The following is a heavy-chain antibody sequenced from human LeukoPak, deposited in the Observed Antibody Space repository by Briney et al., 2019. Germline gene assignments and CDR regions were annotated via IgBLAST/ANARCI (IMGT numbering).Heavy chain of an antibody. D-gene: IGHD3-22*01. V-gene: IGHV4-59*01. J-gene: IGHJ4*02. CDR1: GGSISSYY. CDR2: IYYSGST. Sequence: SETLSLTCTVSGGSISSYYWSWIRQPPGKGLGWIGYIYYSGSTNYNPSLKSRVTISVDTSKNQFSLKLTSVTAADTAVYYCARRSSGYPYYFDYWGQGTLDTVSS. CDR3: ARRSSGYPYYFDY.